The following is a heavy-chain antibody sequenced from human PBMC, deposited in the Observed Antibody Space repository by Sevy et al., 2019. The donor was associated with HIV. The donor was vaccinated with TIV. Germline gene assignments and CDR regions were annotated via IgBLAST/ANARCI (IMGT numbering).Heavy chain of an antibody. D-gene: IGHD2-15*01. CDR3: GGLDSFVVVGAASPGFAFCY. CDR1: GYSFTSYW. CDR2: IYPGDSDT. V-gene: IGHV5-51*01. J-gene: IGHJ3*01. Sequence: GESLKISCKGSGYSFTSYWIGWVRQMPGKGLEWMGIIYPGDSDTRYSPSFQGQVTISADKSISTAYLQWSSLKASDTRKFYRGGLDSFVVVGAASPGFAFCYRGQGEMV.